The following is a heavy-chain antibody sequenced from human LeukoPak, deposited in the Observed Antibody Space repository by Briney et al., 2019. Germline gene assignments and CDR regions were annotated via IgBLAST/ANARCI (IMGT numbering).Heavy chain of an antibody. J-gene: IGHJ3*02. CDR1: GYTFTGYY. Sequence: ASVKVSCKASGYTFTGYYMHWVRQAPGQGLEWMGWINPNSGGTNYDQRLQGRVTMTSDTSISTAYMELSRLRSDDTAVYYCARDFGGIVVVPAAVLDIWGQGTMVTVSS. D-gene: IGHD2-2*01. V-gene: IGHV1-2*02. CDR3: ARDFGGIVVVPAAVLDI. CDR2: INPNSGGT.